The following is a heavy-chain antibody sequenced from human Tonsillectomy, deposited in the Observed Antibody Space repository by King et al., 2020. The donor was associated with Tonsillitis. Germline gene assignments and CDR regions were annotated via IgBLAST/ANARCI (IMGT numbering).Heavy chain of an antibody. Sequence: VQLVESGGGLVQPGGSLRLSCAASGFTFSSYAMSWVRQAPGKGLEWVSAISGSGYSTYYADSVKGRFTISRDNSKSTLYLQVISLRPEDTALYYCATAYDYYYYYFMDVWDKGTTVTVSS. V-gene: IGHV3-23*04. CDR2: ISGSGYST. D-gene: IGHD4-17*01. CDR1: GFTFSSYA. CDR3: ATAYDYYYYYFMDV. J-gene: IGHJ6*03.